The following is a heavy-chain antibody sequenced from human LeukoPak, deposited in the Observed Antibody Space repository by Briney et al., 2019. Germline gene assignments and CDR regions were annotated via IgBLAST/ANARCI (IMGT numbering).Heavy chain of an antibody. CDR3: ARARGGIYCGDRLVYHDAFDI. D-gene: IGHD2-21*02. J-gene: IGHJ3*02. V-gene: IGHV3-30-3*01. CDR2: ISYDGSNK. CDR1: GFTFSSYA. Sequence: GRSLRLSCAASGFTFSSYAMHWVRQAPGKGLEWVAVISYDGSNKYYADSVRGRFTISRDNSKNTLYLQMNSLRAEDTAVYYCARARGGIYCGDRLVYHDAFDIWGQGTMVTVSS.